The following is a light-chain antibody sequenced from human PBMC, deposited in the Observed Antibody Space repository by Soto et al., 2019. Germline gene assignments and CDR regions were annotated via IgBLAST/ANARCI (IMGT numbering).Light chain of an antibody. Sequence: QSVLTQPPSAFGTPGQRVTISCSGSTSNIGRSTVSWYQQFPGAAPKLLIYSNTQRPLGVPVRFSGSKSDTSASLAISGLQSEDEADYYCATWNDGVFVFGIGTKVTVL. CDR3: ATWNDGVFV. CDR2: SNT. V-gene: IGLV1-44*01. CDR1: TSNIGRST. J-gene: IGLJ1*01.